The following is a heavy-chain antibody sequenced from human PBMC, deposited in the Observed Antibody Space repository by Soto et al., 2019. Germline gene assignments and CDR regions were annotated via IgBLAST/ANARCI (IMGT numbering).Heavy chain of an antibody. V-gene: IGHV3-7*05. CDR1: GFTFSSYW. CDR2: IKQDGSEK. CDR3: ARDAPGEWFGELLNGY. D-gene: IGHD3-10*01. J-gene: IGHJ4*02. Sequence: EVQLVESGGGVVQPGGSLRLSCAASGFTFSSYWMSWVRQAPGKGLEWVANIKQDGSEKYYVDSVKGRFTISRDNAKNSLYLQMSSLRAEDTAVYYCARDAPGEWFGELLNGYWGQGALVTVSS.